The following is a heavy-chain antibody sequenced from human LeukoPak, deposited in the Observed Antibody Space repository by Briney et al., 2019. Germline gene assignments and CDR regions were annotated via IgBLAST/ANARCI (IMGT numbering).Heavy chain of an antibody. CDR1: GYTFTGHY. D-gene: IGHD6-19*01. V-gene: IGHV1-2*02. CDR3: AREIRKGQWPVFALNY. J-gene: IGHJ4*02. CDR2: INPNNGGT. Sequence: GASVKVSCKASGYTFTGHYMHWLRHAPEQGLEWMGWINPNNGGTNYAQKFQGRVTVTRDTSIGTAYMELSRLRSDDTAVYYCAREIRKGQWPVFALNYWGQGTLVTVSS.